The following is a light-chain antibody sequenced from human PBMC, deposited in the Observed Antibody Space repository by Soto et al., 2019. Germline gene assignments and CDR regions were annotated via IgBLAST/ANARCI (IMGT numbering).Light chain of an antibody. J-gene: IGKJ2*01. Sequence: EIVLTQSPGTLSLSPGEGATLSCRASQSIYTKLAWYQKKSGQAPRLLIYDASTRAYGIPDRFSGSGSGTDFSLTISRLEPEDFAVYYCQQYAGSLYTFAQGTKLDI. CDR2: DAS. CDR3: QQYAGSLYT. V-gene: IGKV3-20*01. CDR1: QSIYTK.